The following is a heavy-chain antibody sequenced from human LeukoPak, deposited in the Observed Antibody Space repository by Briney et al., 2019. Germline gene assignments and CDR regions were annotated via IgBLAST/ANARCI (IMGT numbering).Heavy chain of an antibody. J-gene: IGHJ4*02. CDR2: INPNSGGT. D-gene: IGHD3-10*01. Sequence: GASVKVSCKASGYTFTGYYMHWVRQAPGQGLEWMGWINPNSGGTNYAQKFQGRVTMTRDTSISTAYMELSSLRSDDTAVYYCARAAMGGSGSYRVPYWGQGTLVTVSS. V-gene: IGHV1-2*02. CDR1: GYTFTGYY. CDR3: ARAAMGGSGSYRVPY.